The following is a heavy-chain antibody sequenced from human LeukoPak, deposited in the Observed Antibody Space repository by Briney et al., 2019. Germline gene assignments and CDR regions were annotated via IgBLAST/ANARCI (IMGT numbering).Heavy chain of an antibody. V-gene: IGHV1-18*01. CDR3: ARDLGGTGWLLSYWAFDI. J-gene: IGHJ3*02. Sequence: ASVKVSCKASGYTFTSYGISWVRQAPGQGLEWMGWFSAYDGNTNYAQKLQGRVTMTTDTSTSTAYMELRSLRSDDTAVYYCARDLGGTGWLLSYWAFDIWGQGTMVTVSS. D-gene: IGHD5-24*01. CDR1: GYTFTSYG. CDR2: FSAYDGNT.